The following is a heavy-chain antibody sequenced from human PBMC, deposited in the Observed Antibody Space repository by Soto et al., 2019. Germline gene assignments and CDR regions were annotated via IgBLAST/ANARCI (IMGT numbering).Heavy chain of an antibody. CDR1: GYTFTSYY. V-gene: IGHV1-46*01. D-gene: IGHD2-2*01. CDR3: ARDHDVVVPAAISWFDP. CDR2: INPSGGST. J-gene: IGHJ5*02. Sequence: ASVKVSCKASGYTFTSYYMHWVRPAPGQGLEWMGIINPSGGSTSYAQKFQGRVTMTRDTSTSTVYMELSSLRSEDTAVYYCARDHDVVVPAAISWFDPWGQGTLVTVSS.